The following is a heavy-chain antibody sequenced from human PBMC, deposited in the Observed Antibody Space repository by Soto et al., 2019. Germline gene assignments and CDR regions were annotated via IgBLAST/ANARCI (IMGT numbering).Heavy chain of an antibody. CDR1: GGSISSSSYY. D-gene: IGHD5-18*01. Sequence: QLQLQESGPGLVKPSETLSLTCTVSGGSISSSSYYWGWIRQPPGKGLEWIGSISYSGSTYYNPALKSRVTIYVDTSKNQFSLKLSSVTAADTAVYYCARPVTAMVWETNAYSTQGMDVWGQGTTVTVSS. V-gene: IGHV4-39*01. CDR3: ARPVTAMVWETNAYSTQGMDV. CDR2: ISYSGST. J-gene: IGHJ6*02.